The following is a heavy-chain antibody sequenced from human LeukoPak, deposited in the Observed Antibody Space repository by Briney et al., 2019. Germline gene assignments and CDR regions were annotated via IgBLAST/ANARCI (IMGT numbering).Heavy chain of an antibody. V-gene: IGHV3-74*01. Sequence: GGSLRLSCAASGFTFSSYWMHWVRQAPGKGLVWVSRINSDGSSTTYADSVKGRFTISRDNAKNTLYLQMNSLRAEDTAVYYCVREPQAVYYFDYWGQGTLVTVSS. CDR1: GFTFSSYW. CDR3: VREPQAVYYFDY. CDR2: INSDGSST. J-gene: IGHJ4*02. D-gene: IGHD6-19*01.